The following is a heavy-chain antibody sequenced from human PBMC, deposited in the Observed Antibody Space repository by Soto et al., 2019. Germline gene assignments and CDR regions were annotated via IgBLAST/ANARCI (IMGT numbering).Heavy chain of an antibody. D-gene: IGHD2-2*01. Sequence: GASVKVSCKASGYTFTNFGVTWVRRAPGQGLEWMGWISAYTDTPNYAQKFQGRVTMTIDTSTSTAYMELRSLRSDDTAVYYCATFPVVPAAKGFSHFDYWGQGTLVTVSS. CDR3: ATFPVVPAAKGFSHFDY. CDR2: ISAYTDTP. CDR1: GYTFTNFG. V-gene: IGHV1-18*01. J-gene: IGHJ4*02.